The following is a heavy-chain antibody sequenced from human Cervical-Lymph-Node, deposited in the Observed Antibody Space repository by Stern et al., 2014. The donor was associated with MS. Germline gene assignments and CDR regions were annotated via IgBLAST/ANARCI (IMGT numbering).Heavy chain of an antibody. CDR2: IIPIFGTA. CDR3: ARDSRHYDASYYFDS. Sequence: VRLLEPGAEVKKPWSSVKVSCKASGGTFSSYAINWVRQAPGQGPEWMCGIIPIFGTANYAQKFQGRVTITADESTSTAYMELSSLRSEDTAVYYCARDSRHYDASYYFDSWGQGTLVTVSA. CDR1: GGTFSSYA. D-gene: IGHD3-16*01. V-gene: IGHV1-69*01. J-gene: IGHJ4*02.